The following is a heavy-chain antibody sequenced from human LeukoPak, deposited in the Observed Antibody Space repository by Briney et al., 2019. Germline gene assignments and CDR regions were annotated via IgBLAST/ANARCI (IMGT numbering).Heavy chain of an antibody. CDR3: ARDRRRYYYYMDV. V-gene: IGHV6-1*01. J-gene: IGHJ6*03. Sequence: SQTLSLTCAISGDSFSSNSAAWNWIRQSPSRGLEWLGRTYYRSKLYNDYAVAVKSRITIHPDTSKNQFSLQLNSVAPEDTAVYYWARDRRRYYYYMDVWGKGTTVSVCS. CDR1: GDSFSSNSAA. CDR2: TYYRSKLYN. D-gene: IGHD1-14*01.